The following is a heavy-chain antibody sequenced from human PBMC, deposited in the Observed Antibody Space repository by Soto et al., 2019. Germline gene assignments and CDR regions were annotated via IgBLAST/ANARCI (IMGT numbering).Heavy chain of an antibody. CDR1: GFTFTSSA. D-gene: IGHD1-26*01. V-gene: IGHV1-58*01. J-gene: IGHJ4*02. CDR3: AAPASGSYYGYFDY. CDR2: IVVGSGNT. Sequence: ASVKVSCKASGFTFTSSAVQWVRQARGQRLEWIGWIVVGSGNTNYAQKFQERVTITRDMSTSTAYMELSSLRSEDTAVYYCAAPASGSYYGYFDYWGQGTLVTVSS.